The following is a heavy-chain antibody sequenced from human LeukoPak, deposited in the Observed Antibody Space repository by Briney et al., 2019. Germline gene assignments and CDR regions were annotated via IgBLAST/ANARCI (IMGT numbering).Heavy chain of an antibody. CDR3: ATMGVGATGNDAFDI. Sequence: ASVTVSCTVSGYTLTELSMHWVRQAPGKGLEWMGGFDPEDGETIYAQKFQGRVTMTEDTSTDTAYMELSSLRSEDTAVYYCATMGVGATGNDAFDIWGQGTMVTVSS. D-gene: IGHD1-26*01. V-gene: IGHV1-24*01. CDR1: GYTLTELS. CDR2: FDPEDGET. J-gene: IGHJ3*02.